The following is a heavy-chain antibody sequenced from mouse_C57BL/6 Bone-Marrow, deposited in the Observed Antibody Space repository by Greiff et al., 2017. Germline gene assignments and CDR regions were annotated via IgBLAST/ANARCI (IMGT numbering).Heavy chain of an antibody. CDR3: TRSHYGSSPRWYFDV. CDR2: IDPETGGT. CDR1: GYTFTDYE. V-gene: IGHV1-15*01. D-gene: IGHD1-1*01. Sequence: VQLQQSGAELVRPGASVTLSCKASGYTFTDYEMHWVKQTPVHGLEWIGAIDPETGGTAYNQKFKGKAILTADKSSSTAYMDLRSLTSEDSAVYYCTRSHYGSSPRWYFDVWGTGTTVTVSS. J-gene: IGHJ1*03.